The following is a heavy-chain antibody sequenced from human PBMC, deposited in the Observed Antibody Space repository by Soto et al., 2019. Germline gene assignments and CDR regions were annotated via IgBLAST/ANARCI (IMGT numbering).Heavy chain of an antibody. D-gene: IGHD3-22*01. CDR2: IYYIGST. V-gene: IGHV4-39*01. CDR3: ARKGGGYHYGYYGMDV. J-gene: IGHJ6*02. Sequence: SETLSLTCTVSGGSISSSIYYWGWIRHPPGKGLEWIGSIYYIGSTYYNPSLKSRVTISVDTSKNQFSLKLSSVTAADTAVYYCARKGGGYHYGYYGMDVWGQGATVTVSS. CDR1: GGSISSSIYY.